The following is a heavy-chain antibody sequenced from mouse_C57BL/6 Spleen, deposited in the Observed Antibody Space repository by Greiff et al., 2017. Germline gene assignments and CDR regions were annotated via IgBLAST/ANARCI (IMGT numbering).Heavy chain of an antibody. CDR2: IYPGSGST. V-gene: IGHV1-55*01. J-gene: IGHJ3*01. CDR3: ASPDSSGPAWFAY. CDR1: GYTFTSYW. Sequence: QVQLQQSGAELVKPGASVKMSCKASGYTFTSYWITWVKQRPGQGLEWIGDIYPGSGSTNYNEKFKSKATLTVDTSSSTAYMQLSSLTSEDSAVYYCASPDSSGPAWFAYWGQGTLVTVSA. D-gene: IGHD3-2*02.